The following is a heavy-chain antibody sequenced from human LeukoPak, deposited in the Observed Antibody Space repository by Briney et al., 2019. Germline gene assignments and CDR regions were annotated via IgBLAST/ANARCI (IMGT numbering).Heavy chain of an antibody. V-gene: IGHV3-48*04. D-gene: IGHD1-1*01. Sequence: GGSLRLSCAASGFTFSSYGMHWVRQAPGKGLEWVSYISSSGYTKYYADSLKGRFTISRDNAKKTLYLQINSLRAEDTAVYYCATTLRTRGTWYFDLWGRGTLVTVSS. CDR3: ATTLRTRGTWYFDL. CDR1: GFTFSSYG. J-gene: IGHJ2*01. CDR2: ISSSGYTK.